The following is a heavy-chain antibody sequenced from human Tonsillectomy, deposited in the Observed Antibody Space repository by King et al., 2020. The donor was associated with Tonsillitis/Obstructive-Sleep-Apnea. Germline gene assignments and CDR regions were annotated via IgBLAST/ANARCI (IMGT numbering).Heavy chain of an antibody. CDR1: GFTFSSYS. J-gene: IGHJ3*02. CDR2: ISSSSSYI. D-gene: IGHD2-8*01. Sequence: VQLVESGGGLVKPGGSLRLSCAASGFTFSSYSMNWVRQAPGKGLEWVSSISSSSSYIYYADSVTGRFTISRDNAKTSLYLQMNSLRAEDTAVYYCASREKGYCTNGVCSNDAFDIWGQGTMVTVSS. CDR3: ASREKGYCTNGVCSNDAFDI. V-gene: IGHV3-21*01.